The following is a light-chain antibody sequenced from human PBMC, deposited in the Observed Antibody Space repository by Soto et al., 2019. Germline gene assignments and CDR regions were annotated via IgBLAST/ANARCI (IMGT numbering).Light chain of an antibody. V-gene: IGKV1-39*01. CDR1: QSISTN. J-gene: IGKJ1*01. CDR3: QQNYNTTRT. Sequence: PFASVGDKVTITSRASQSISTNLNWYQQKAGKAPKALIYDASSLRSGVPSRFSGSGSGTDFTLTIRRLQPEDFATYYCQQNYNTTRTFGEGTKVDI. CDR2: DAS.